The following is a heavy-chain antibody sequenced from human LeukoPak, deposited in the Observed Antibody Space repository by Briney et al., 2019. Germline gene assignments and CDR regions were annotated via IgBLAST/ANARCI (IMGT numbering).Heavy chain of an antibody. V-gene: IGHV4-59*01. CDR2: IYYSGST. CDR3: ARIYCSGGSCYPHWFDP. D-gene: IGHD2-15*01. CDR1: GGSISSYY. Sequence: PSETLSLTCTVSGGSISSYYWSWIRQPPGKGLEWIGYIYYSGSTNYNPSLKSRVTISVDTSKNQFSLKLSSVTAADTAVYYCARIYCSGGSCYPHWFDPWGQGTLVTVSS. J-gene: IGHJ5*02.